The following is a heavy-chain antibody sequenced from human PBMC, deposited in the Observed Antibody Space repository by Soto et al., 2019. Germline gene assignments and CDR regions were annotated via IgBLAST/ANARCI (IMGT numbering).Heavy chain of an antibody. CDR2: IFSSGST. D-gene: IGHD5-12*01. Sequence: PSETLSLTCTVSGGSINTFYWSWVRQPAGKGLEWIGRIFSSGSTSFNPSLESRVAMSVDTSKNHFSLNLSSVTAADMAVYYCAREGSYSAYNFAHGIQLWSFDFWGQGALVGVSS. CDR3: AREGSYSAYNFAHGIQLWSFDF. V-gene: IGHV4-4*07. J-gene: IGHJ4*02. CDR1: GGSINTFY.